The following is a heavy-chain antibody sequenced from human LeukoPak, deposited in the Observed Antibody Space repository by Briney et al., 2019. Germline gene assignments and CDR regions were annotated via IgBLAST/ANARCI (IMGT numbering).Heavy chain of an antibody. V-gene: IGHV1-69*05. D-gene: IGHD2-2*02. CDR2: IIPIFGTA. J-gene: IGHJ4*02. CDR1: GGTFSSYA. Sequence: GASVKVPCKASGGTFSSYAISWVRQAPGQGLEWMRRIIPIFGTANYAQKFQGRVTITTDESTSTAYMELSSLRSEDTAVYYCARVGSRYCSSTSCYTAFDYWGQGTLVTVSS. CDR3: ARVGSRYCSSTSCYTAFDY.